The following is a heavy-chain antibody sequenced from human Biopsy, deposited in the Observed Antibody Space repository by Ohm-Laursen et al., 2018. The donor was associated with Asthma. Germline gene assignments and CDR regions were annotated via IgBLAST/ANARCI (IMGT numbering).Heavy chain of an antibody. V-gene: IGHV3-48*02. CDR2: ISNNSSTI. Sequence: GSLRPSCAASGFNLSRYNNKRVRQAPGKGLEGGSFISNNSSTIYYADSVKGRFTISRDNAKNSLYLQMNSLRDEDTAVYYCARMITIFGVVSRGMDVWGQGTTVTVSS. J-gene: IGHJ6*02. CDR1: GFNLSRYN. D-gene: IGHD3-3*01. CDR3: ARMITIFGVVSRGMDV.